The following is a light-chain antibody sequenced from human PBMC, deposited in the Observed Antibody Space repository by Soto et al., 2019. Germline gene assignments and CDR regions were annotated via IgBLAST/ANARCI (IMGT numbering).Light chain of an antibody. J-gene: IGLJ1*01. Sequence: QSVLTKPRSASGTPGQAVTISCTGTKNDVGFYDLVSWYQHHPGKAPRLIIYEVVQRPSGVPDRFSGSKSGNTASLTGSGLQAAGEADYFCKSYAGSNTNVFGTGTKVTVL. CDR3: KSYAGSNTNV. CDR1: KNDVGFYDL. CDR2: EVV. V-gene: IGLV2-8*01.